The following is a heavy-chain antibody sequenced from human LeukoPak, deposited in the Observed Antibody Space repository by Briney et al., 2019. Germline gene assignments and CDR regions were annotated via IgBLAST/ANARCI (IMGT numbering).Heavy chain of an antibody. CDR1: GFTFSSHG. CDR2: INGDGSNT. Sequence: GGSLRLSCAASGFTFSSHGMHWVRQAPGKGLVWVSRINGDGSNTTYADSVKGRFTISRDNAKNTLYLQMNSLRAEDTAVYYCAKDEDSGYDSGCWGQGTLVTVSS. J-gene: IGHJ4*02. D-gene: IGHD5-12*01. V-gene: IGHV3-74*03. CDR3: AKDEDSGYDSGC.